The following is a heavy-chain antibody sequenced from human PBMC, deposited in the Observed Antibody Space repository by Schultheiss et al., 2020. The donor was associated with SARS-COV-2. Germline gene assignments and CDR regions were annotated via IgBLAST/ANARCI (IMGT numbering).Heavy chain of an antibody. D-gene: IGHD3-16*02. CDR3: ASGGYVWGSYRYDAFDI. V-gene: IGHV4-61*01. Sequence: SQTLSLTCTVSGGSISSSSYYWSWIRQPPGKGLEWIGYIYYSGSTNYNPSLKSRVTMSVDTSKNQFSLKLSSVTAADTAVYYCASGGYVWGSYRYDAFDIWGQGTMVTVSS. CDR2: IYYSGST. CDR1: GGSISSSSYY. J-gene: IGHJ3*02.